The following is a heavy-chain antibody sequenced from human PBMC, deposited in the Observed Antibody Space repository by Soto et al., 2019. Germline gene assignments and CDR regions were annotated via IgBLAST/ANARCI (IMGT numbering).Heavy chain of an antibody. CDR3: ARGIGYCSGASCYFDF. CDR2: ISGSGGST. D-gene: IGHD2-15*01. Sequence: GGSLRLSCAASGFTFSSYAMSWVRQAPGKGLEWVSAISGSGGSTYYADSVKGRFTISRDNSKNTLYLQMNSLRAEDTAVYYCARGIGYCSGASCYFDFWGRGALVTVSS. CDR1: GFTFSSYA. V-gene: IGHV3-23*01. J-gene: IGHJ4*02.